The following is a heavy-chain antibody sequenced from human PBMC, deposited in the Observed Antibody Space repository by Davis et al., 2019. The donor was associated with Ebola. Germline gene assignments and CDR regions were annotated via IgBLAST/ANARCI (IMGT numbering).Heavy chain of an antibody. V-gene: IGHV3-30-3*01. Sequence: GESLKISCAASGFTFSSYAMHWVRQAPGKGLEWVAVISYDGSNKYYADSVKGRFTISRDNSKNTLYLQMNSLRAEDTAVYYCAREGRLGFDPWGQGTLVTVSS. CDR1: GFTFSSYA. CDR3: AREGRLGFDP. CDR2: ISYDGSNK. J-gene: IGHJ5*02.